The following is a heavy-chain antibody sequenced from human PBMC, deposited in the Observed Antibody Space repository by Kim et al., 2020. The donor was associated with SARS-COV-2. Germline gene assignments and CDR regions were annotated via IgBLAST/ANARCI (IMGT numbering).Heavy chain of an antibody. Sequence: LKSRVTISVDTSKNQFSLKLSSVTAADTAVYYCARNTYYDFWSGYNWFDPWGQGTLVTVSS. CDR3: ARNTYYDFWSGYNWFDP. D-gene: IGHD3-3*01. V-gene: IGHV4-30-2*05. J-gene: IGHJ5*02.